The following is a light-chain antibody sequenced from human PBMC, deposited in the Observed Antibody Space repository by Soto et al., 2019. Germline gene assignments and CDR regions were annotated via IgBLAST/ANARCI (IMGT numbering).Light chain of an antibody. CDR2: AAY. J-gene: IGKJ1*01. V-gene: IGKV1-39*01. Sequence: DIQMTQSPSSLSASVGGRVTITCRASQSISSYLNWYQQKPGKAPNLLIYAAYSLQSGVPSRFSGSGSGTDFTITISSLQPEDFATYYCLQSYITPQAFGQGTKVEIK. CDR1: QSISSY. CDR3: LQSYITPQA.